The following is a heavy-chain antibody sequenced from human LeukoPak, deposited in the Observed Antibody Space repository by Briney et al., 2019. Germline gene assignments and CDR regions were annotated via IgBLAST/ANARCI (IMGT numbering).Heavy chain of an antibody. J-gene: IGHJ4*02. CDR1: GFTFSSYA. V-gene: IGHV3-23*01. D-gene: IGHD3-9*01. CDR3: TLVTAKTYYFDY. Sequence: GGSLRLSCAASGFTFSSYAMSWVRQAPGKGLEWVSAISGSGGSTYYADSVKGRYTISRDNSKNTLYLQMNSLRAEDTAVYYCTLVTAKTYYFDYWGQGTLVTASS. CDR2: ISGSGGST.